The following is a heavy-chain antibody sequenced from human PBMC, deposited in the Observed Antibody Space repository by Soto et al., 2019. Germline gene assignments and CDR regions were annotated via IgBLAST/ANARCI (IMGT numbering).Heavy chain of an antibody. CDR3: AREYPNRWELSGGVDY. CDR1: GFTFSSYA. D-gene: IGHD1-26*01. Sequence: QVQLVESGGGVVQPGRSLRLSCTASGFTFSSYAMHWVRQAPGKGLEWVAVISYDGSNKYYADSVKGRFTISRDNSKNTLHLQMDSLRAEDRAVYYCAREYPNRWELSGGVDYWGQGSLVTVSS. CDR2: ISYDGSNK. V-gene: IGHV3-30-3*01. J-gene: IGHJ4*02.